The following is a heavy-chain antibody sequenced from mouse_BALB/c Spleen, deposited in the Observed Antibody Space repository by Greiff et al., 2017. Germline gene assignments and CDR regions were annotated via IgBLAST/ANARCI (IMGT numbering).Heavy chain of an antibody. V-gene: IGHV3-8*02. CDR3: ARRGATVPYAMDY. Sequence: EVHLVESGPSLVKPSQTLSLTCSVTGDSITSGYWNWIRKFPGNKLEYMGYISYSGSTYYNPSLKSRISITRDTSKNQYYLQLNSVTTEDTATYYCARRGATVPYAMDYWGQGTSVTVSS. J-gene: IGHJ4*01. D-gene: IGHD1-1*01. CDR2: ISYSGST. CDR1: GDSITSGY.